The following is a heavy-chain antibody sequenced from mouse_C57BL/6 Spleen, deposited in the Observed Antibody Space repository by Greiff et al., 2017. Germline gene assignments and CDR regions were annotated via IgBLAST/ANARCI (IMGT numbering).Heavy chain of an antibody. CDR1: GFTFSDYY. CDR2: INYDGSST. Sequence: DVQLVESEGGLVQPGSSMKLSCTASGFTFSDYYMAWVRQVPEKGLEWVANINYDGSSTYYLDSLKSRFIISRDNAKNILYLQMSSLKSEDTATYYCAREGMITKAMDYWGQGTSVTVSS. D-gene: IGHD2-4*01. J-gene: IGHJ4*01. V-gene: IGHV5-16*01. CDR3: AREGMITKAMDY.